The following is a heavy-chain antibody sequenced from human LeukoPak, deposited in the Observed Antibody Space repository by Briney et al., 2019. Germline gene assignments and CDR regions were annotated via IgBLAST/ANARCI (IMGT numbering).Heavy chain of an antibody. CDR2: VSSSSSTI. CDR3: AREREWLDYYYYYMDV. V-gene: IGHV3-48*01. D-gene: IGHD3-3*01. J-gene: IGHJ6*03. CDR1: GFTFSSYS. Sequence: GGSLRLSCAASGFTFSSYSMNWLRQAPGKGLEWVSYVSSSSSTIYYADSVKGRFTISRDNAKNSLYLQMNSLRAEDTAVYYCAREREWLDYYYYYMDVWGKGTTVTVSS.